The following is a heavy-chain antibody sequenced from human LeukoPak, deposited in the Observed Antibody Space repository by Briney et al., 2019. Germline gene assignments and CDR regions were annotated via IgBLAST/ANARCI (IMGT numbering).Heavy chain of an antibody. J-gene: IGHJ4*02. CDR2: SHYSGTT. Sequence: SQTLSLTCTVSGASISSGGYYWSWIRQQPGRGLEWIGYSHYSGTTYYNTSLKSRVAISVDTSKNQFSLKLSSVTAADTAVYYCARDGPTSVLWGQGTLVTVSS. V-gene: IGHV4-31*03. D-gene: IGHD1-1*01. CDR1: GASISSGGYY. CDR3: ARDGPTSVL.